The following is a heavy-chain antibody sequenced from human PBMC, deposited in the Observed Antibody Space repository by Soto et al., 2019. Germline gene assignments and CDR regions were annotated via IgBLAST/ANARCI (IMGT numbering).Heavy chain of an antibody. Sequence: SETLSLTCTVSGGSISSSSYYWGWIRQPPGKGLEWIGSIYYSGSTYYNPSLKSRVTISVDTSKNQFSLKLSSVTAADTAVYYCARFMVRGGHDYWGQGTLVTVSS. CDR1: GGSISSSSYY. V-gene: IGHV4-39*01. J-gene: IGHJ4*02. CDR2: IYYSGST. D-gene: IGHD3-10*01. CDR3: ARFMVRGGHDY.